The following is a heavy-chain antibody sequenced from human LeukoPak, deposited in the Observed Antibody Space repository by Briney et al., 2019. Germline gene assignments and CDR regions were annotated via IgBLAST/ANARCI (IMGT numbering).Heavy chain of an antibody. Sequence: SETLSLTCSVSGDSISTSSYYWGWIRQPPGKGLEWIGTIYYSGSTYYNPSLTSRVTISVDTSKNQFSLKLSSVTAADTAVYYCARRLRWGWFDPWGQGTLVTVSS. V-gene: IGHV4-39*01. CDR1: GDSISTSSYY. CDR2: IYYSGST. D-gene: IGHD2-21*01. CDR3: ARRLRWGWFDP. J-gene: IGHJ5*02.